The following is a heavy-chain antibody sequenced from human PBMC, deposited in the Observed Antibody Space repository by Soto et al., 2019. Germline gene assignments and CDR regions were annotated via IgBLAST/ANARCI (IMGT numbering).Heavy chain of an antibody. D-gene: IGHD3-9*01. V-gene: IGHV4-59*08. CDR1: GGSISSYY. J-gene: IGHJ6*02. CDR2: IYYSGST. Sequence: SETLSLTCTVSGGSISSYYWSWIRQPPGKGLEWIGYIYYSGSTNYNPSLKSRVTISVDTSKNQFSLNLSSVTAADTAVYYCSRGYYDILTGQAPYYYYYGMDVWGQGTTVTVSS. CDR3: SRGYYDILTGQAPYYYYYGMDV.